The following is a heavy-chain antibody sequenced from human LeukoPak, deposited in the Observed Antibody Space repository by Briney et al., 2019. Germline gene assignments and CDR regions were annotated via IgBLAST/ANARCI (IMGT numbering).Heavy chain of an antibody. Sequence: ASVKVSCKASGYTFTNYYMNLVRQAPGQGLEWMGRINPNSGATNYAQKFQGRVTMTRDTSISTAYMELSRLRSDDTAVYYCARDYGSGWYNYWGQGTLVTVSS. J-gene: IGHJ4*02. CDR1: GYTFTNYY. D-gene: IGHD6-19*01. CDR3: ARDYGSGWYNY. CDR2: INPNSGAT. V-gene: IGHV1-2*06.